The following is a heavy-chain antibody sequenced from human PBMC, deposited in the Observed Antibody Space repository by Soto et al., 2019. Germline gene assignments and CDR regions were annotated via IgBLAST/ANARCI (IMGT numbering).Heavy chain of an antibody. CDR2: INQDGSEK. V-gene: IGHV3-7*05. J-gene: IGHJ6*03. CDR1: GFTFSSYW. Sequence: PGGSLRLSCAASGFTFSSYWMSWVRQAPGKGLEWVANINQDGSEKYYVDSVKGRFTISRDNAKNSLYLQMNSLRAEDTAVYYCARDRFGDYCSSTSCYRSYYYMDVWGKGTTVTVSS. CDR3: ARDRFGDYCSSTSCYRSYYYMDV. D-gene: IGHD2-2*01.